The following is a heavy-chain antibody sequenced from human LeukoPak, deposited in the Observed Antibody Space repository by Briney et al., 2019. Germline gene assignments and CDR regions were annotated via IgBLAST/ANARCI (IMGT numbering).Heavy chain of an antibody. CDR3: ARTIAARFLDY. V-gene: IGHV3-7*01. Sequence: GGFLRLSCAASGFTFSSYWMSWVRQAPGKGLEWVASTKQDGSEKYYVDSVKGRFTISRDNAKNSLYLQMNSLRAEDTAVYYCARTIAARFLDYWGQGTLVTVSS. J-gene: IGHJ4*02. CDR2: TKQDGSEK. CDR1: GFTFSSYW. D-gene: IGHD6-6*01.